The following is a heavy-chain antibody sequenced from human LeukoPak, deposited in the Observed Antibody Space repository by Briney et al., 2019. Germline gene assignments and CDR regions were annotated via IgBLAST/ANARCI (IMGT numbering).Heavy chain of an antibody. CDR3: ASREDPVDSVPDSYYYYGMDV. Sequence: GGSLRLSCAASGFTFSSYSMNWVRQAPGKGLEWVSSISSSSSYIYYADSVKGRFTISRDNAKNSLYLQMNSLRAEDTAVYYCASREDPVDSVPDSYYYYGMDVWGQGTTVTVSS. CDR1: GFTFSSYS. V-gene: IGHV3-21*01. D-gene: IGHD4-23*01. CDR2: ISSSSSYI. J-gene: IGHJ6*02.